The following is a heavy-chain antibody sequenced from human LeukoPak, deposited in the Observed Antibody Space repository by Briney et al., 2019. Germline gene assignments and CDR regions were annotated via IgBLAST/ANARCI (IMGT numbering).Heavy chain of an antibody. D-gene: IGHD3-10*01. V-gene: IGHV4-59*01. J-gene: IGHJ5*02. CDR2: IYYSGST. CDR1: GGSISSYF. CDR3: ARALGLWFGAYWFDP. Sequence: SETLSLTCTVSGGSISSYFWSWIRQPPGKGPEWIGYIYYSGSTNYNPSLRSRVTISVDTSKNQFSLKLSSVTAADTAVYYCARALGLWFGAYWFDPWGQGTLVTVSS.